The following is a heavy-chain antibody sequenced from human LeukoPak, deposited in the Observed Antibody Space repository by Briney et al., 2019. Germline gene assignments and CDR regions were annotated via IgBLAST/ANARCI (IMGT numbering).Heavy chain of an antibody. J-gene: IGHJ4*02. Sequence: SETLSLTCAVSGGAFSNYFWTWIRQPPGKGLEWIAEINDSGSTNSNSSLRSRVVISLDTSKNQFSLRLTSVTAADTAVYYCARGQYCSTTTCYSARRYFDFWGQGTQVTVSS. CDR2: INDSGST. V-gene: IGHV4-34*01. CDR1: GGAFSNYF. CDR3: ARGQYCSTTTCYSARRYFDF. D-gene: IGHD2-2*01.